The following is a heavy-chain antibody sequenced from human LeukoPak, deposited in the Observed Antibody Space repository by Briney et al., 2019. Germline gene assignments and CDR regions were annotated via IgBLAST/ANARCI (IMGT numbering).Heavy chain of an antibody. J-gene: IGHJ3*01. CDR2: IDGDASRT. V-gene: IGHV3-74*01. D-gene: IGHD2-15*01. Sequence: GGSLRLSCAASGFTFNNYWIHWVRQVPGKDLVWVSRIDGDASRTNYADSVKGRFTISRDNVKNMVYLQMSSLTVEDTAVYYCARYCNGDTCDGALDLWGQGTLVTVSS. CDR1: GFTFNNYW. CDR3: ARYCNGDTCDGALDL.